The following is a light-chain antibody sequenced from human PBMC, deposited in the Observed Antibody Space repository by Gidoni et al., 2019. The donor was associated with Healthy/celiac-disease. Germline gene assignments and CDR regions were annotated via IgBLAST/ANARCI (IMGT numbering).Light chain of an antibody. CDR1: QDISNY. CDR2: DAS. CDR3: QQYDNLFT. V-gene: IGKV1-33*01. Sequence: DIQITQSPSSLSASLGDRVTHTSQASQDISNYLNSYQQKPGKAPKLLIYDASNLETGVPSRFSGSGSGTDFTFTISSLRPEDIATYDCQQYDNLFTFGQGTRLEIK. J-gene: IGKJ5*01.